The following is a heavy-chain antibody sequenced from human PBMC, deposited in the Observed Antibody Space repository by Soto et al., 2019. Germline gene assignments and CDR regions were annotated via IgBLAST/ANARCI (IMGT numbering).Heavy chain of an antibody. D-gene: IGHD3-22*01. Sequence: QVQLVQSGAEEKKPGASVKVSCKASGYTFTSYAMHWVRQAPGQRLERMGWINAGNGNTKYSQKFQGRVTITRDTSASTAYMELSSLRSEDTAVYYCAVGDSSGYFAAEYFQHWGQGTLVTVSS. CDR3: AVGDSSGYFAAEYFQH. V-gene: IGHV1-3*05. J-gene: IGHJ1*01. CDR1: GYTFTSYA. CDR2: INAGNGNT.